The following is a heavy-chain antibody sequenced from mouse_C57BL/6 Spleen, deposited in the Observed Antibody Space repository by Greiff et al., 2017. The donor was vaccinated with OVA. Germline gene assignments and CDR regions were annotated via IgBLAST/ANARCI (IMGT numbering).Heavy chain of an antibody. J-gene: IGHJ1*03. V-gene: IGHV1-69*01. CDR3: ARSDGYYWYFEV. Sequence: QVQLQQPGAELVMPGASVKLSCKASGYTFTSYWMHWVKQRPGQGLEWIGEIDPSDSYTNYNQKFKGKSTLTVDKSSSTAYMQLSSLTSEDSAVYYCARSDGYYWYFEVWGTGTTVTVSS. D-gene: IGHD2-3*01. CDR1: GYTFTSYW. CDR2: IDPSDSYT.